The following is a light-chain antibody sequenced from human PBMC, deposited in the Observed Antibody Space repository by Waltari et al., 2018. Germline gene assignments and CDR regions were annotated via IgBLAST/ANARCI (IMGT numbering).Light chain of an antibody. V-gene: IGLV2-11*01. J-gene: IGLJ1*01. CDR3: CSYAGRYTNYV. Sequence: QSALTQPRSVSGSPGQSVTISCTATRSDVGASDYVSWYQQRPGKAPNLILYDVTERPSGVPDRFSGSKSDNKASLTISGLQADDEADYYCCSYAGRYTNYVFGSGTKVTVL. CDR1: RSDVGASDY. CDR2: DVT.